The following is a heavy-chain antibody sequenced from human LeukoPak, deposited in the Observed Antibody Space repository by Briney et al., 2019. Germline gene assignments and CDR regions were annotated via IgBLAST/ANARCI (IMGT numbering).Heavy chain of an antibody. V-gene: IGHV4-61*02. CDR2: IYTSGNT. D-gene: IGHD7-27*01. Sequence: SQTLSLTCTVSGASISSGNYNWTWIRQPAGKGLEWIGRIYTSGNTNYNPSLKSQVTISMDTSKNQFSLNLNSVTAADTAVYYCARDRAGDSFDIWGQGTMVTVSS. J-gene: IGHJ3*02. CDR3: ARDRAGDSFDI. CDR1: GASISSGNYN.